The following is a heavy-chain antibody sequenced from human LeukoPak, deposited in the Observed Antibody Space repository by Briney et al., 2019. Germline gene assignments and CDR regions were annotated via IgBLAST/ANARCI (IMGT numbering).Heavy chain of an antibody. CDR1: GGSISTSSYY. V-gene: IGHV4-39*01. CDR2: IYYSGST. J-gene: IGHJ4*02. CDR3: ARQTQRRITIFGVVIRDY. Sequence: SETLSLTCTVSGGSISTSSYYLGWIRQPPGKGLEWIGSIYYSGSTYYNSSLKSRVTISVDTSKNQFSLKLNSVTAADTAIYYCARQTQRRITIFGVVIRDYWGQGTLVTVSS. D-gene: IGHD3-3*01.